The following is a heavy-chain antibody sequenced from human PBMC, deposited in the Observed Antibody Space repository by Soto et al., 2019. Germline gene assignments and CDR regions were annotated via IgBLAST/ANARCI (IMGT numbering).Heavy chain of an antibody. Sequence: QVQLVQSGAEVKKPGASVKVSCKASGYTFTGYYMHWVRQAPGQGLEWMGWINPNSGGTNYAQKXQGXXXXXXXXXXXTAYMELSRLRSDDTAVYYCARDYGDYGSGDYWGQGTLVTVSS. V-gene: IGHV1-2*02. D-gene: IGHD4-17*01. J-gene: IGHJ4*02. CDR1: GYTFTGYY. CDR2: INPNSGGT. CDR3: ARDYGDYGSGDY.